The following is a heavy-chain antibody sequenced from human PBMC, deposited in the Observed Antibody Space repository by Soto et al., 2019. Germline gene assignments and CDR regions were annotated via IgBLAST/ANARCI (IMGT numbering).Heavy chain of an antibody. Sequence: PXATLSLTCAVYGGSFSGYYWSWMRQPPGKGLEWIGEINHSGSTNYNPSLKSRVTISVDTSKNQFSLKLSSVTAADTAVYYCARGGVVPLRFDPWGQGTLVTVSS. D-gene: IGHD2-2*01. V-gene: IGHV4-34*01. CDR3: ARGGVVPLRFDP. CDR1: GGSFSGYY. CDR2: INHSGST. J-gene: IGHJ5*02.